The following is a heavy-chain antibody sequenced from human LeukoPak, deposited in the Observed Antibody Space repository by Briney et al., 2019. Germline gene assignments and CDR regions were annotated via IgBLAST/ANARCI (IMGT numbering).Heavy chain of an antibody. V-gene: IGHV3-23*01. CDR3: AIRYGSASYYDY. Sequence: GGSLRLSCAASGFTFSSSGMSWVRQAPGKGVEWVSGISGSGGSTYYADSVKGGFTISRDNSKNTFYLQMNSLRAEDTAVYYCAIRYGSASYYDYWGQGTLVTVSS. D-gene: IGHD3-10*01. CDR1: GFTFSSSG. J-gene: IGHJ4*02. CDR2: ISGSGGST.